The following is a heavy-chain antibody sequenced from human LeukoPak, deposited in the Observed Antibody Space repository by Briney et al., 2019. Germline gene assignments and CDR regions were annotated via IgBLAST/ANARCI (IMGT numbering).Heavy chain of an antibody. D-gene: IGHD6-19*01. CDR1: GFTFSRYA. CDR3: ATTQWLVDAFDI. J-gene: IGHJ3*02. V-gene: IGHV3-23*01. Sequence: PGGSPRLSCAASGFTFSRYAMSWVRQAPGKGLEWVSAISGSGGSTYYADSVKGRFTISRDNSKKTLYLQMNSLRAEDTAVYYCATTQWLVDAFDIWGQGTMVTVSS. CDR2: ISGSGGST.